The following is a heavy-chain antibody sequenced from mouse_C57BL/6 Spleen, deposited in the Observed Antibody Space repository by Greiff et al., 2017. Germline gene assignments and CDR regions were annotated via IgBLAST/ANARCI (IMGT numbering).Heavy chain of an antibody. CDR1: GYTFTSYW. J-gene: IGHJ1*03. Sequence: VQLQQPGAELVRPGSSVKLSCKASGYTFTSYWMDWVKQRPGQGLEWIGNIYPSDSETHYNQKFKDKATLTVDKSSSTAYMQLSSLTSEDSAVYYSARGVPNWYFYGWGTGTTVTVSS. V-gene: IGHV1-61*01. CDR2: IYPSDSET. CDR3: ARGVPNWYFYG.